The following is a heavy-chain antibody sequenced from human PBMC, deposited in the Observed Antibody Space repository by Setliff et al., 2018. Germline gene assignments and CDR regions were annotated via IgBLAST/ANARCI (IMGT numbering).Heavy chain of an antibody. V-gene: IGHV3-11*04. CDR2: ISGDGITI. CDR1: GFSFRSYY. Sequence: GGSLRLSCAASGFSFRSYYMSWVRQAPGKGLEWLSKISGDGITIYYADSVRGRFTISRDNAKDSLYLQMNSLRAEDTALYYCARDGVFYAMDVWGRGTTVTVSS. D-gene: IGHD3-10*01. J-gene: IGHJ6*02. CDR3: ARDGVFYAMDV.